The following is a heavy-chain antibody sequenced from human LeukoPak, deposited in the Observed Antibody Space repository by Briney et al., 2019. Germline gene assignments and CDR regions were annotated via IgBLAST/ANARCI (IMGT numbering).Heavy chain of an antibody. Sequence: PGGSLRLSCAASGFTFSSYAMSWVREAPGKGLEWVSAISGSGGSTYYADSVKGRFTISRDNSKNTLYLQVNSLRAEDTAVYYCAKDLDDSSGYFYFQSAFEIRGQGTMVTVSS. CDR2: ISGSGGST. J-gene: IGHJ3*02. CDR1: GFTFSSYA. V-gene: IGHV3-23*01. CDR3: AKDLDDSSGYFYFQSAFEI. D-gene: IGHD3-22*01.